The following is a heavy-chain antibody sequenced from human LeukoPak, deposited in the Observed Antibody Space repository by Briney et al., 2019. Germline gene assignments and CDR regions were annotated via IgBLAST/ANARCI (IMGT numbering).Heavy chain of an antibody. Sequence: ASVKVSCKASGYTFTSYYMHWVRQAPGQGLEWMGIINPSGGSTSYAQKFQGRVTMTRDTSTSTVYMELSSLRSEDTAVYYCAGVPIVDTAPWTYFDYWGQGTLVTVSS. J-gene: IGHJ4*02. CDR3: AGVPIVDTAPWTYFDY. CDR2: INPSGGST. CDR1: GYTFTSYY. D-gene: IGHD5-18*01. V-gene: IGHV1-46*01.